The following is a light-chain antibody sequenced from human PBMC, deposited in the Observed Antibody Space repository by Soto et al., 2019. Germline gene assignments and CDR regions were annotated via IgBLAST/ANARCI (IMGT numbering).Light chain of an antibody. CDR2: GAS. Sequence: EIVLTQSPGTLSLSPGERATLSCRASQSVGTYLAWYQQKPGRAPRLLMYGASSRATGIPDRFSGSGSGTDFTLTISRLEPDDLAVYYCQQYVSVPLTFGGGTKVDIK. J-gene: IGKJ4*01. CDR1: QSVGTY. CDR3: QQYVSVPLT. V-gene: IGKV3-20*01.